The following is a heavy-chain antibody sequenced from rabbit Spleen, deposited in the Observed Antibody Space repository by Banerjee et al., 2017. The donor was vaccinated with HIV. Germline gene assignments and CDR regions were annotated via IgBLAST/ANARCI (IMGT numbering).Heavy chain of an antibody. J-gene: IGHJ4*01. Sequence: QSLEESGGDLVKPGASLTLTCKASGFDFGSYYYMCWVRQAPGKGLEWIACIYAGDDNTYYASWAKGRFTISKASSTTVTLQVTSLTAADTATHFCARAAYYVDPYTAYDYVHFNLWGQGTLVTVS. CDR3: ARAAYYVDPYTAYDYVHFNL. D-gene: IGHD2-1*01. CDR2: IYAGDDNT. V-gene: IGHV1S40*01. CDR1: GFDFGSYYY.